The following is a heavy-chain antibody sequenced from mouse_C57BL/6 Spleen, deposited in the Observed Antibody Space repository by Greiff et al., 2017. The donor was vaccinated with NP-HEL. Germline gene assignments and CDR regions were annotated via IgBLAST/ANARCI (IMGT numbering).Heavy chain of an antibody. J-gene: IGHJ4*01. Sequence: VQLQQSGPELVKPGASVKISCKASGYAFSSSWMNWVKQRPGKGLEWIGRIYPGDGDTNYNGKFKGKATLTADKSSSTAYMQLSSLTSEDSAVYFCARPEDYAMDYWGQGTSVTVSS. CDR2: IYPGDGDT. CDR3: ARPEDYAMDY. V-gene: IGHV1-82*01. CDR1: GYAFSSSW.